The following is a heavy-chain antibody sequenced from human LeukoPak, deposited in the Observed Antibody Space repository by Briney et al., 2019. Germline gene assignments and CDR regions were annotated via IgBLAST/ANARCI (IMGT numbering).Heavy chain of an antibody. D-gene: IGHD3-10*01. CDR2: ISVYNGNT. CDR1: GYTFTSYG. J-gene: IGHJ4*02. CDR3: ARVSYGSRLGYFDY. Sequence: GASVKVSCKASGYTFTSYGISWVRQAPGQGLEWMGWISVYNGNTNYAQKLQGRVTMTTDTSTSTAYMELRSLRSDDTAVYYCARVSYGSRLGYFDYWGQGTLVTVSS. V-gene: IGHV1-18*01.